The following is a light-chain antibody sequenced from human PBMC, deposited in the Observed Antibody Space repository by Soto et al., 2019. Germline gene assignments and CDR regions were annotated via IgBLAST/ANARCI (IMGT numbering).Light chain of an antibody. CDR1: NIAGKS. J-gene: IGLJ2*01. V-gene: IGLV3-21*04. CDR2: NDD. CDR3: QVWGSNADPYVL. Sequence: SYELTQPPSVSVAPGKTARVSCGGNNIAGKSVHWYQLKPGQAPVLIIYNDDDRPSGIPERFSGSKSGYTATLTVSWVEAGDEADYYCQVWGSNADPYVLFGGGTKLTVL.